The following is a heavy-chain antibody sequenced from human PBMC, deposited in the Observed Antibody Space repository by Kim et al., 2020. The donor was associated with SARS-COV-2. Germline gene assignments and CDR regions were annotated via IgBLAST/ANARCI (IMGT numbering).Heavy chain of an antibody. CDR1: GGSISSYY. D-gene: IGHD3-9*01. Sequence: SETLSLTCTVSGGSISSYYWSWIRQPAGKGLEWIGRIYTSGSTNYNPSLKSRVTMSVDTSKNQFSLKLSSVTAADPAVYYCARGLLSGYDILTGYYLTSGFDYWGQGTLVTVSS. V-gene: IGHV4-4*07. CDR2: IYTSGST. CDR3: ARGLLSGYDILTGYYLTSGFDY. J-gene: IGHJ4*02.